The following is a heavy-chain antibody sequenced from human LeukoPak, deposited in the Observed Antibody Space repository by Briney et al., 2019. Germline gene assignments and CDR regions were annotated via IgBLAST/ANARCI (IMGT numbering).Heavy chain of an antibody. D-gene: IGHD3-16*02. Sequence: SGGSLRLSCAASGFTFDDYAMHWVRQAPGKGLEWVSGISWNSGSIGYADSVKGRFTISRDNAKNSLYLQMNSLRAEDTALYYCAKDLRLGELSSPFDYWGQGTLVTVSS. CDR3: AKDLRLGELSSPFDY. V-gene: IGHV3-9*01. CDR1: GFTFDDYA. CDR2: ISWNSGSI. J-gene: IGHJ4*02.